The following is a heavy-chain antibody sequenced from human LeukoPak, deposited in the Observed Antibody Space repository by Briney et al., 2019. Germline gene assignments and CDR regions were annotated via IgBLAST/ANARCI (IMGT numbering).Heavy chain of an antibody. CDR2: ISSSSSYI. D-gene: IGHD6-6*01. J-gene: IGHJ5*02. CDR3: AREWYSSSSGWFDP. V-gene: IGHV3-21*01. CDR1: GFTLSSYS. Sequence: GGSLRLSCAASGFTLSSYSMNWVRQAPGKGLEWVSSISSSSSYIYYADSVKGRFTISRDNAKNSLYLQMNSLRAEDTAVYYCAREWYSSSSGWFDPWGQGTLVTVSS.